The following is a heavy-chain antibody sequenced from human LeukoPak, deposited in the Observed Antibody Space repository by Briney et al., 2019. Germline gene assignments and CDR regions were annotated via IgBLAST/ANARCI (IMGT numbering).Heavy chain of an antibody. CDR2: IYYSGST. V-gene: IGHV4-30-4*08. D-gene: IGHD2-21*01. Sequence: SETLSLTCTVSGGSISSGDYYWSWIRQPPGKGLEWIGYIYYSGSTYYNPSLKSRASISANTSKNHFSLKLNSVTPVQTAVYYCAPTVVVIAISINWFDPWGEGTLVTVSS. CDR3: APTVVVIAISINWFDP. J-gene: IGHJ5*02. CDR1: GGSISSGDYY.